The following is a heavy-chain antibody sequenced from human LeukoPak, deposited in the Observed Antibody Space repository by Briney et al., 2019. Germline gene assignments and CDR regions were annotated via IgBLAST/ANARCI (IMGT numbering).Heavy chain of an antibody. CDR1: GFTFSSYA. CDR2: ISGSGGST. J-gene: IGHJ4*02. V-gene: IGHV3-23*01. D-gene: IGHD6-19*01. CDR3: AKKGLEDYYFDY. Sequence: GGSLRLSCAASGFTFSSYAMSWVRQAPGKGLEWVSAISGSGGSTNYADSVKGRFTISRDNSKNTLYLQMNSLRAEDTAVYYCAKKGLEDYYFDYWGQGTLVTVSS.